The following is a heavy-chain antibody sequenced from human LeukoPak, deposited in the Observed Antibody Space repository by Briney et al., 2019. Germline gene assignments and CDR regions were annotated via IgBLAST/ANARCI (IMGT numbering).Heavy chain of an antibody. CDR3: VRARAGGLDY. J-gene: IGHJ4*02. V-gene: IGHV3-30*04. Sequence: PGGSLRLSCAASGFTFRHYAVHWVRQAPGRGLEWVAVLSFDGAHKYYAESVKGRFTISRDNFNNTLFLQMDSLRIEDTALYYCVRARAGGLDYWGQGTLVTVSS. D-gene: IGHD3-16*01. CDR2: LSFDGAHK. CDR1: GFTFRHYA.